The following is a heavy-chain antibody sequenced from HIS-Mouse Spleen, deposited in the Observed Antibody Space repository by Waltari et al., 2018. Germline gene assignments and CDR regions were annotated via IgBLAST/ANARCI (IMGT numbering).Heavy chain of an antibody. CDR3: ARERLGYYFDY. V-gene: IGHV3-30-3*01. J-gene: IGHJ4*02. D-gene: IGHD6-19*01. Sequence: VRQAPGKGLEWVAVISYDGSNKYYADSVKGRFTISRDNSKNTLYLQMNSLRAEDTAVYYCARERLGYYFDYWGQGTLVTVSS. CDR2: ISYDGSNK.